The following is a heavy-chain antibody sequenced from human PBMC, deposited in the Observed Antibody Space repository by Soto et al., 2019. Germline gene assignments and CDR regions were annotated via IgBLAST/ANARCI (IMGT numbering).Heavy chain of an antibody. J-gene: IGHJ6*02. CDR2: INPKSGGT. CDR3: ARGDSTDCSNGVCSYFYNHDMDV. CDR1: GYSLTDYH. Sequence: ASVKVSCKASGYSLTDYHIHWVRQAPGQGLEWLGRINPKSGGTSTAQKFQGWVTMTTDTSISTASMELTRLTSDDTAIYYCARGDSTDCSNGVCSYFYNHDMDVWGQGTTVTVSS. D-gene: IGHD2-8*01. V-gene: IGHV1-2*04.